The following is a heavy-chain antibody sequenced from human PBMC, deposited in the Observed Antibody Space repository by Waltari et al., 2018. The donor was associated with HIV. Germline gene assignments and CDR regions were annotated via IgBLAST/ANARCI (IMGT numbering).Heavy chain of an antibody. Sequence: QVQLQQWGAGLLKPSETLSLTCAVCGGSFSGSYWTWIRQPPGKGLEWIGEINHSGSTNYNPSLKSRVTISVDTSKNQFSLKLSSVTAADTAVYYCARGRAALNYYGMDVWGQGTTVTVSS. J-gene: IGHJ6*02. CDR3: ARGRAALNYYGMDV. CDR1: GGSFSGSY. D-gene: IGHD6-13*01. V-gene: IGHV4-34*01. CDR2: INHSGST.